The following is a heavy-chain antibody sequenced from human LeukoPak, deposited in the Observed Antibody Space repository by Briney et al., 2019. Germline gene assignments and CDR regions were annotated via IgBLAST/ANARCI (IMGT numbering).Heavy chain of an antibody. J-gene: IGHJ3*02. D-gene: IGHD2-8*01. CDR2: IINSGGST. CDR3: AKGLRAFDI. Sequence: GGSLRLSCAASGFTLRNYAMSWVRQAPGKGLEWVPGIINSGGSTYYADSVKGRFTISRDNSRNTLYLQMNGLRAEDTAVYYCAKGLRAFDIWGQGTMVTVSS. CDR1: GFTLRNYA. V-gene: IGHV3-23*01.